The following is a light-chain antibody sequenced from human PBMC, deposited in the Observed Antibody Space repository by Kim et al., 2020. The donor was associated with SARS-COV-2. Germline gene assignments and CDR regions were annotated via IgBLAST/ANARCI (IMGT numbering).Light chain of an antibody. CDR1: QSVDNRF. V-gene: IGKV3-20*01. J-gene: IGKJ1*01. CDR2: GAS. Sequence: EVVLTQSPGTLSLSPGERATLSCRASQSVDNRFLAWYQQKPGQAPRLLIYGASDRATGIPDRFSGSGSGTDFTLTIRRLEPEDFALYYCHQYGSSPRTFGQGTKVEIK. CDR3: HQYGSSPRT.